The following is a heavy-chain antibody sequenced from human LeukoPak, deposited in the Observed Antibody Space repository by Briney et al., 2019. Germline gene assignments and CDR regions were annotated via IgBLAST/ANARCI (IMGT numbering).Heavy chain of an antibody. J-gene: IGHJ4*02. D-gene: IGHD2-21*02. CDR1: GYTFTVYY. CDR2: INPNSGGT. Sequence: ASVKVSCKSSGYTFTVYYMHWVRQAPGRGLEWMGWINPNSGGTNYAQKFQGRVTMTRDTSISTAYMELTSLRSDDTAVYYCVLSPVVVTAMDWGQGTLVTVSS. CDR3: VLSPVVVTAMD. V-gene: IGHV1-2*02.